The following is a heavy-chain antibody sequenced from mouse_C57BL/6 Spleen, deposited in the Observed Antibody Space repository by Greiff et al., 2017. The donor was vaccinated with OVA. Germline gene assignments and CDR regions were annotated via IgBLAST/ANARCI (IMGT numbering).Heavy chain of an antibody. CDR3: ARITTVVEYYYAMDY. CDR2: IWSGGST. Sequence: VQRVESGPGLVQPSQSLSITCTVSGFSLTSYGVHWVRQSPGKGLEWLGVIWSGGSTDYNAAFISRLSISKDNSKSQVFFKMNSLQADDTAIYYCARITTVVEYYYAMDYWGQGTSVTVSS. J-gene: IGHJ4*01. CDR1: GFSLTSYG. D-gene: IGHD1-1*01. V-gene: IGHV2-2*01.